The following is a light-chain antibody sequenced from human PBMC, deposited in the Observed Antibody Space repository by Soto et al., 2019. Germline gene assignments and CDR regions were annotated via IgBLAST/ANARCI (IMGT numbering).Light chain of an antibody. J-gene: IGKJ1*01. V-gene: IGKV3-20*01. Sequence: ERVMTHSPATLSVSPWERATLTCRASQDILTKIAWYQQKPGQAPKFLFDGASTRATGIPDRFSGSGSGTDLTLTISRLEPEDFAVYYCQQYGSSGTFGQGTKVDIK. CDR2: GAS. CDR3: QQYGSSGT. CDR1: QDILTK.